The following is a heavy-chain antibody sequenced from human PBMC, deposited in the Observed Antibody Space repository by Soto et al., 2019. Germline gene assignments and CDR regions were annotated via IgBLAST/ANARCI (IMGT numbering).Heavy chain of an antibody. CDR3: ARRDSYSSGWSYFDY. Sequence: GESLKICCKGSGYSFTSYWIGWVRQMPGKGLEWMGIIYPGDSDTRYSPSFQGQVTISADKSISTAYLQWSSLKASDTAMYYCARRDSYSSGWSYFDYWGQGTLVTVSS. CDR1: GYSFTSYW. J-gene: IGHJ4*02. V-gene: IGHV5-51*01. CDR2: IYPGDSDT. D-gene: IGHD6-19*01.